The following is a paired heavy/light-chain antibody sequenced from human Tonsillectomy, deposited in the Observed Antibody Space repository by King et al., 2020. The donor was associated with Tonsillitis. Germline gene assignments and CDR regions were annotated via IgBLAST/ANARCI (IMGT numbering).Light chain of an antibody. J-gene: IGKJ2*01. V-gene: IGKV2-24*01. CDR3: MQTTEFPYT. CDR1: QSLVHSDGNTY. CDR2: QIS. Sequence: DIVMTQTPLSSPVTLGQPASFSCRSSQSLVHSDGNTYLNWLHQRPGQPPRLLIYQISNRFSGVPDRFSGSGAGTDFTLKIRRVEPEDVGVYSCMQTTEFPYTFGQGTNLEI.
Heavy chain of an antibody. V-gene: IGHV3-21*02. CDR1: GFTLSSST. CDR2: TGSSYNYI. Sequence: EVQLVESGGGLVKSGGSLRLSCAASGFTLSSSTMHWLRQAPGKGLEWVSSTGSSYNYIHYADSVKGRFIMSRDRAKNSLYLQMNSLRAEDTAVYYCARDWVDSGDSVNFGDVWGKGTTVTVSS. J-gene: IGHJ6*04. D-gene: IGHD4-17*01. CDR3: ARDWVDSGDSVNFGDV.